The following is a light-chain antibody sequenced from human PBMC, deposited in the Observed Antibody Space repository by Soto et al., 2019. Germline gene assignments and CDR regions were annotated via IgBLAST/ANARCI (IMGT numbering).Light chain of an antibody. CDR3: SSYTSSSTLE. J-gene: IGLJ2*01. CDR1: SRDVGDYNF. V-gene: IGLV2-14*01. CDR2: EVS. Sequence: QSALTQPASVSGSPGQSITISCTGTSRDVGDYNFVSWYQQHPGKAPKLMIYEVSNRPSGVSNRFSGSKSGNTASLTISGLQAEDEADYYCSSYTSSSTLEFGGGTKLTVL.